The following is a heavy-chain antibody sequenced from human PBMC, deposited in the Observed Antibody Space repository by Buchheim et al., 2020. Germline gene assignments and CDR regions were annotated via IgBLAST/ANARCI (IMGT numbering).Heavy chain of an antibody. D-gene: IGHD2-15*01. CDR1: GFTFSSYS. Sequence: EVQLVESGGGLVKPGGSLRLSCAASGFTFSSYSMNWVRQAPGKGLEWVSSISSSSSSIYYADSVKGRFTISRDNAKNSLYLQMNSLRAEDTAVYYCAREYRVVVVAAMGYWGQRTL. J-gene: IGHJ4*02. CDR2: ISSSSSSI. V-gene: IGHV3-21*01. CDR3: AREYRVVVVAAMGY.